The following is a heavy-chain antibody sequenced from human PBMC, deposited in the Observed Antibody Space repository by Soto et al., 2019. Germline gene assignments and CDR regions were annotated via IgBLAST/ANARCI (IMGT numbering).Heavy chain of an antibody. Sequence: KASETLSLTCTVSGGSISSYYWTWIRQPPGKGLEWIGFIYNSGSTHYNPSIRSRVTISVDTSKNQFSLKLRSVTAADTAVYYCASMGYHYGSGSYPLDYWGQGTLVTVSS. V-gene: IGHV4-59*08. D-gene: IGHD3-10*01. J-gene: IGHJ4*02. CDR1: GGSISSYY. CDR3: ASMGYHYGSGSYPLDY. CDR2: IYNSGST.